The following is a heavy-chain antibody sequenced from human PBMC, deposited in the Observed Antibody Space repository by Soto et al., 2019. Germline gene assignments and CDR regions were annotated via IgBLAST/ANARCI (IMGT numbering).Heavy chain of an antibody. V-gene: IGHV3-33*01. Sequence: GGSLRLSCAASGFTFSSYGMHWVRQAPGKGLEWVAVIWYDGSNKYYADSVKGRFTISRDNSKNTLYLQMNSLRAEDTAVYYCARDFCGGDCYSFDYWGQGTLVTVSS. D-gene: IGHD2-21*02. CDR3: ARDFCGGDCYSFDY. J-gene: IGHJ4*02. CDR2: IWYDGSNK. CDR1: GFTFSSYG.